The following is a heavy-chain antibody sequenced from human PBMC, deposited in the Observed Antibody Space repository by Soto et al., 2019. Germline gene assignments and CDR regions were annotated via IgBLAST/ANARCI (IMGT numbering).Heavy chain of an antibody. D-gene: IGHD6-19*01. CDR3: ATGITVAGPIDY. CDR1: GFTFSTYV. J-gene: IGHJ4*02. V-gene: IGHV3-23*01. Sequence: EVQLLESGGGLVQPGGSLRLSCAASGFTFSTYVMSWVRQAPGKGLEWVSTISGSGGSTYYADSVKGRFTISRDNSKNRLYLPMNSLRAEDTAVYYCATGITVAGPIDYWGQGTLVTVSS. CDR2: ISGSGGST.